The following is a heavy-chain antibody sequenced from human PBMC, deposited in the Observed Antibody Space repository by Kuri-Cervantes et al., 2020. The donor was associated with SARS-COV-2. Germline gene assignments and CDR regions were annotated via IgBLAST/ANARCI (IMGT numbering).Heavy chain of an antibody. CDR3: AKVGGKELVGANVRWFDP. D-gene: IGHD1-26*01. CDR2: ISYDGSNK. CDR1: GFTFSSYG. J-gene: IGHJ5*02. V-gene: IGHV3-30*18. Sequence: GGSLRLSCAASGFTFSSYGMHWVRQAPGKGLEWVAVISYDGSNKYYADSVKGRFTISRDNSKNTLYLQMNSLRAEDTAVYYCAKVGGKELVGANVRWFDPLGQGTLVTVSS.